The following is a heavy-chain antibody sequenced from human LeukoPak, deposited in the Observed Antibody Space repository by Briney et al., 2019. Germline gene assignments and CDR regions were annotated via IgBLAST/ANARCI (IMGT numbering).Heavy chain of an antibody. CDR2: INHSGST. D-gene: IGHD6-19*01. CDR3: ARGRGGTAVAATDIDFDY. Sequence: SETLSLTCAVYGGSFSGYYWSWIRQPPGKGLEWIGEINHSGSTNYNPSLKSRVTISVDTSKNQFSLKLSSVTAADTAVYYCARGRGGTAVAATDIDFDYWGRGTLVTVSS. V-gene: IGHV4-34*01. J-gene: IGHJ4*02. CDR1: GGSFSGYY.